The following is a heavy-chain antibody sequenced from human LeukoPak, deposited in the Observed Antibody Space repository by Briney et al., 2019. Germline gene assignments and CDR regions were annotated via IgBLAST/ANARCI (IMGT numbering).Heavy chain of an antibody. D-gene: IGHD3-9*01. CDR2: INPNSGGT. V-gene: IGHV1-2*02. Sequence: ASVKVSCKASGYTFTGYYMHWVRQAPGQGLEWMVWINPNSGGTNYAQNFQGRVTMTRDTSISTAYMELSRLRSDDTAVYYCATGRRYYDILTGYYIQVHPFDYWGQGTLVTVSS. CDR1: GYTFTGYY. J-gene: IGHJ4*02. CDR3: ATGRRYYDILTGYYIQVHPFDY.